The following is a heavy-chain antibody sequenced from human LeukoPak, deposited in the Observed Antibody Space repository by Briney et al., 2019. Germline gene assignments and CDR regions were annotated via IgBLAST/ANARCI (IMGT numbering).Heavy chain of an antibody. Sequence: GASVKSSCKASGGTFSSYAISWVRQAPGQGLEWMGGIIPIFGTANYAQKFQGRVTITADESTSTAYMELRSLRSEDTAVYYCARGYCSGGSCYSGYFDYWGQGTLVTVSS. CDR3: ARGYCSGGSCYSGYFDY. D-gene: IGHD2-15*01. V-gene: IGHV1-69*13. CDR1: GGTFSSYA. J-gene: IGHJ4*02. CDR2: IIPIFGTA.